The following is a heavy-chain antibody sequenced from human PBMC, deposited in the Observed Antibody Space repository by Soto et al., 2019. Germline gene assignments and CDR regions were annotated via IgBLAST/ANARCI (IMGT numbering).Heavy chain of an antibody. CDR2: TYYRSKWYN. V-gene: IGHV6-1*01. D-gene: IGHD3-3*01. J-gene: IGHJ6*02. CDR3: ARDPWSGLRSLEWLPLPYYYYGMDV. CDR1: GDSVSSNSAA. Sequence: PSQTLSLTCAISGDSVSSNSAAWNWIRQSPSRGLEWLGRTYYRSKWYNDYAVSVKSRITINPDTSKNQFSLQLNSVTPEDTAVYYCARDPWSGLRSLEWLPLPYYYYGMDVWGQGTTVTVSS.